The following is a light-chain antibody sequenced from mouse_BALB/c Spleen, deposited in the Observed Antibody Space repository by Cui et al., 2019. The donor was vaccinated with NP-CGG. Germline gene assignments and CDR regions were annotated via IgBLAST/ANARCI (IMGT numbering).Light chain of an antibody. J-gene: IGKJ5*01. CDR3: HQRSSYPST. V-gene: IGKV4-70*01. Sequence: QIVLTQSPAIMSASPGEKVTMTCSTSSSISYMYWYQQKPGTSPKRWIYDTSKLASGVPARFSGSGSGTSYSLTISSMEAEDAATYYCHQRSSYPSTFGAGTKLELK. CDR2: DTS. CDR1: SSISY.